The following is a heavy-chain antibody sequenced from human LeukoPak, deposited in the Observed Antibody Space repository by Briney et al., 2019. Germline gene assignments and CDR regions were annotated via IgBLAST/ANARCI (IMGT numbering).Heavy chain of an antibody. CDR1: GYTFINYA. Sequence: GASVKVSCKASGYTFINYAIHWVRQAPGQRLEWMGWINACNGDTEYSQKLQGRVTITKDTSASTAYMDLSTLRSEDTAVYYCARGSSSDWPLEYWGRGILVTVSS. V-gene: IGHV1-3*01. CDR3: ARGSSSDWPLEY. CDR2: INACNGDT. D-gene: IGHD6-19*01. J-gene: IGHJ4*02.